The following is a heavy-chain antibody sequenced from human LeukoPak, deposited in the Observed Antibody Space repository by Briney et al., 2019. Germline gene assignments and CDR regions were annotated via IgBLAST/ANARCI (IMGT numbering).Heavy chain of an antibody. CDR2: IYYSGST. V-gene: IGHV4-59*01. D-gene: IGHD3-10*01. J-gene: IGHJ4*02. CDR3: ARVRGVITPHFDY. Sequence: PSETLSLTCTVSGGSISSYYRSWIRQPPGKGLEWIGYIYYSGSTNYNPSLKSRVTISVDTSKNQFSLKLSSVTAADTAVYYCARVRGVITPHFDYWGQGTLVTVSS. CDR1: GGSISSYY.